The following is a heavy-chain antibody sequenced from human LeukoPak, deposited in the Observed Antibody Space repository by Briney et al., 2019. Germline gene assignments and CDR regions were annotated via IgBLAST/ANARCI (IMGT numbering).Heavy chain of an antibody. Sequence: GGSLRLSCTVSGLTFGDYAMSWVRQAPGKGLEWASHIISSAASTDYADSVKGRFTISRDNSKNTLYLQMTSLRAEDTAVYYCAKSAPSKYWGQGTLVTVSS. J-gene: IGHJ4*02. CDR3: AKSAPSKY. D-gene: IGHD4-4*01. V-gene: IGHV3-23*01. CDR1: GLTFGDYA. CDR2: IISSAAST.